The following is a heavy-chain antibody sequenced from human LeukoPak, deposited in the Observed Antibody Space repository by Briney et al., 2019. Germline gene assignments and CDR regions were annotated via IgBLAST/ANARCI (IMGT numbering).Heavy chain of an antibody. CDR1: GFTLSTYA. D-gene: IGHD3-10*01. V-gene: IGHV3-30*04. CDR2: VSKDGNTK. CDR3: ARGIQPPKYYGSGSDTFDI. J-gene: IGHJ3*02. Sequence: GGSLRLSCVASGFTLSTYAIHWVRQAPGKGLEWVAVVSKDGNTKYYADSVKGRFTISRDNSKNTVYLQMNSLRTEDTSVYYCARGIQPPKYYGSGSDTFDIWGQGTMVTVSS.